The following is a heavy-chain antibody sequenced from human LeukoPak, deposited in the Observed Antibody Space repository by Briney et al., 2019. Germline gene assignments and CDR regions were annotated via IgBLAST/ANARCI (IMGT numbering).Heavy chain of an antibody. V-gene: IGHV3-23*01. CDR2: ISGSGGST. D-gene: IGHD4-23*01. Sequence: PGGSLRLSCAASGLTFSSYAMSWVRQAPGKGLEWVSAISGSGGSTYYADSVKGRFTISRDNSKNTLYLQMNSLRAEDTAVYYCAKDQGGWEHREFDYWGQGTLVTVSS. CDR3: AKDQGGWEHREFDY. J-gene: IGHJ4*02. CDR1: GLTFSSYA.